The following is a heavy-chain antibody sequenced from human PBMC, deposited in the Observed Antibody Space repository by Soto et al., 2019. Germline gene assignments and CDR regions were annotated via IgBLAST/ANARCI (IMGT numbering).Heavy chain of an antibody. CDR3: ARGRYGDY. D-gene: IGHD1-1*01. V-gene: IGHV1-18*01. CDR1: GYTFTSYG. Sequence: QVHLVQSGAEVKKPGASVKVSCKGSGYTFTSYGITWVRQAAGQGLAWMGWISAHNGNTDYAQTLQGRVTVTRDKSPTAAYMELRSLRSDDTAVYDCARGRYGDYWGQGALVTVSS. CDR2: ISAHNGNT. J-gene: IGHJ4*02.